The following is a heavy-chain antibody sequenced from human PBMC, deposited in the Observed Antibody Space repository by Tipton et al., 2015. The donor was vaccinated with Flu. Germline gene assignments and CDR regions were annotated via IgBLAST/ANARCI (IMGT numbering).Heavy chain of an antibody. V-gene: IGHV4-39*01. CDR2: LYPSGTP. Sequence: TLSLTCTVSSGSIRSTNYFCAWIRQPPGKRLELIGSLYPSGTPYYNPSLKSRVTISVDTSKSQFSLMLRSVTAADTAVYYCARLSYYDVDLKNFYFDHWGQGALVTVSS. CDR1: SGSIRSTNYF. CDR3: ARLSYYDVDLKNFYFDH. J-gene: IGHJ4*02. D-gene: IGHD3-10*02.